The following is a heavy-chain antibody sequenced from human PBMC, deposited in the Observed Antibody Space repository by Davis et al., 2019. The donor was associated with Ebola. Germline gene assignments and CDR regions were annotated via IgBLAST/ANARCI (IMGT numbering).Heavy chain of an antibody. Sequence: HTGGSLRLSCAASGFTFSSYWMHWVRQVPGKGLVWVSRINGDGTRTTYADSVQGGFTISRDNVKNILYLHMTTLRAEDTAIYYCVRDTIEGPTTFDSWGQGTLVTVSS. CDR1: GFTFSSYW. CDR2: INGDGTRT. CDR3: VRDTIEGPTTFDS. D-gene: IGHD1-26*01. V-gene: IGHV3-74*01. J-gene: IGHJ4*02.